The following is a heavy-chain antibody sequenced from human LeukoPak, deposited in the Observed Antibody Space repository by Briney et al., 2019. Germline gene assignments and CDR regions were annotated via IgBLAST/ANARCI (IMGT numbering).Heavy chain of an antibody. D-gene: IGHD5-18*01. V-gene: IGHV1-18*01. CDR1: GYTFTSYG. Sequence: ASVKVSCKASGYTFTSYGISWVRQAPGQGLEWMGWISAYNGNTNYAQKFQGRVTMTTDTSTNTAYMELRSLRSDDTAVFYCVRDLGVDTSMIFFDYWGQGTLVTVSS. CDR3: VRDLGVDTSMIFFDY. CDR2: ISAYNGNT. J-gene: IGHJ4*02.